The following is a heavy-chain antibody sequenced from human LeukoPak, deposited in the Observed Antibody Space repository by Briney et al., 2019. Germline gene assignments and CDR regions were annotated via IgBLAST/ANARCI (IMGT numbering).Heavy chain of an antibody. D-gene: IGHD3-16*01. CDR1: GYTFTSYE. V-gene: IGHV1-8*03. CDR2: MNPNSGDT. Sequence: GASVRVSCKASGYTFTSYEMNWVRQATGQGLEWMGWMNPNSGDTDYAQKFKGRVTITRDTSISTAYMELSRLRSEDTAVYFCERGDRRSSSYTRFDNWGQGTLVTVSS. J-gene: IGHJ4*02. CDR3: ERGDRRSSSYTRFDN.